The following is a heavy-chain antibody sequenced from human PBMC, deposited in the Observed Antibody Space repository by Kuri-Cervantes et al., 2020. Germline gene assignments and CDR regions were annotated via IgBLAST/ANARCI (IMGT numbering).Heavy chain of an antibody. Sequence: SVKVSCKASGYTFTSYAMNWVRQAPGRRLEWMGGIIPIFGTANYAQKFQGRVMITADESTSTAYMELSSLRSEDTAVYYCARDNGDYYWNWFDPWGQGTLVTVSS. J-gene: IGHJ5*02. CDR1: GYTFTSYA. D-gene: IGHD4-17*01. CDR2: IIPIFGTA. V-gene: IGHV1-69*13. CDR3: ARDNGDYYWNWFDP.